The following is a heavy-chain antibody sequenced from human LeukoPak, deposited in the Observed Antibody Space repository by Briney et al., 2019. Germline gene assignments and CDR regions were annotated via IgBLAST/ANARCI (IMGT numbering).Heavy chain of an antibody. Sequence: ASVKVSCKASGYTFTSYGISWVRQAPGQGLEWMGWISAYNGNTNYAQKLQGRVTMTTDTSTSTAYMELRSLRSDDTAVYYCARDWSLRSSGLPGYWGQGTLVTVSS. CDR3: ARDWSLRSSGLPGY. J-gene: IGHJ4*02. V-gene: IGHV1-18*01. CDR1: GYTFTSYG. D-gene: IGHD6-19*01. CDR2: ISAYNGNT.